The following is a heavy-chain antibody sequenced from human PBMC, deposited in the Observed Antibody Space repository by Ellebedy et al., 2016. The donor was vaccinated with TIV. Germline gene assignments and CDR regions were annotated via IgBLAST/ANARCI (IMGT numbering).Heavy chain of an antibody. CDR3: AKLPVAYNWNYADDY. D-gene: IGHD1-7*01. Sequence: PGGSLRLSCAASGISLRSYAMSWVRQAPGKGLEWVSTIGGSGGTTYYRESVKGRFTISRDTSRNTLYLQMSSLSAEDTAVYYCAKLPVAYNWNYADDYWGQGALVTVSS. V-gene: IGHV3-23*01. J-gene: IGHJ4*02. CDR2: IGGSGGTT. CDR1: GISLRSYA.